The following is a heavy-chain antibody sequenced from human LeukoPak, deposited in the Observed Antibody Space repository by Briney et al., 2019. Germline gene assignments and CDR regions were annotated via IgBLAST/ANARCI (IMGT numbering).Heavy chain of an antibody. J-gene: IGHJ4*02. CDR3: AKENGIVPAGLIDY. CDR1: RFTFSSYG. CDR2: IWYDGSNK. V-gene: IGHV3-33*06. Sequence: GGSLRLSCAASRFTFSSYGMHWVRQAPGKWLEWVAVIWYDGSNKYYADSVKGRFTISRDNSKNTLYLQMNSLRAEDTAVYYCAKENGIVPAGLIDYWGQGTLVTVSS. D-gene: IGHD2-2*01.